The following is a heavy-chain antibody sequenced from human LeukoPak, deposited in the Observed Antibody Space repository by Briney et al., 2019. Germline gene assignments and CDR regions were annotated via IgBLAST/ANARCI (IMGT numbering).Heavy chain of an antibody. CDR2: IIATGDTT. D-gene: IGHD3-10*01. V-gene: IGHV3-23*01. Sequence: GGSLRLSCAASGSTFSNYAMNWVRQAPGKGLEWVSSIIATGDTTYYADSVKGRFTISRDNSKNILYLQMNTLRAEDTAVYYCAKDLRTYGSGIYRLPTVIFHYWGQGTLVTVSS. J-gene: IGHJ4*02. CDR1: GSTFSNYA. CDR3: AKDLRTYGSGIYRLPTVIFHY.